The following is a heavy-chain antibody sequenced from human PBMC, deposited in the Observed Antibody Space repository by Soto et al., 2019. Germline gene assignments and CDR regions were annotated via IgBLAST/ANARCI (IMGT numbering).Heavy chain of an antibody. CDR3: AKDPGQWPGRWYFDL. CDR1: GFTFSSYG. V-gene: IGHV3-30*18. D-gene: IGHD6-19*01. Sequence: QVQLVESGGGVVQPGRSLRLSCAASGFTFSSYGMHWVRQAPGKGLEWVAVISYDGSNKYYADSVKGRFTISRDNSKNTLYLQMNSLRAEDTAVYYCAKDPGQWPGRWYFDLWGRGTLVTVSS. J-gene: IGHJ2*01. CDR2: ISYDGSNK.